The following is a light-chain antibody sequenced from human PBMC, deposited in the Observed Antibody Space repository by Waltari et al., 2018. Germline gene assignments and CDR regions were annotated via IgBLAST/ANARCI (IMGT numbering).Light chain of an antibody. CDR2: TTD. V-gene: IGLV1-47*01. J-gene: IGLJ2*01. CDR1: RSNIGKNY. Sequence: QSVLTQPPSASEAPGQRVTISCSGGRSNIGKNYVYWYQQFPGRAPKFLIYTTDKRPSGVPDRFSGSKSGTSASLAISGLRSEDEAVYYCSAWDDSLNAVVFGGGTKLTVL. CDR3: SAWDDSLNAVV.